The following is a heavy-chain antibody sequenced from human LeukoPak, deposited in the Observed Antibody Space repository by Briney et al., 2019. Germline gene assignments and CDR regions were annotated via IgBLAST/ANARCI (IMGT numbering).Heavy chain of an antibody. Sequence: ASVKVSCKASGGTLSSYAISWVRQAPGQGLEWMGEIIPIFGTANYAQKFQGRGTITTDESTSTAYMELSSLRSEDTAVYYCARAGRSWHYFFDYWGQGTLVTVSS. CDR1: GGTLSSYA. CDR2: IIPIFGTA. V-gene: IGHV1-69*05. D-gene: IGHD6-13*01. J-gene: IGHJ4*02. CDR3: ARAGRSWHYFFDY.